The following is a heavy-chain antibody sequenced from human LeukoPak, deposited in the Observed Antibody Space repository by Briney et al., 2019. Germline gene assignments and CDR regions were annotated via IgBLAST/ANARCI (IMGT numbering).Heavy chain of an antibody. CDR1: GGSISNSGYY. D-gene: IGHD4-17*01. CDR2: VYYSGNT. Sequence: KPSETLSLTCTVSGGSISNSGYYWGWIRQPPGKGLEWIGSVYYSGNTNYNPSLKNRVTISVDTSKNQFSLKLRSVTAADTAVFYCARQGYADFSPRPFDYWGQGTLVTVSS. V-gene: IGHV4-39*01. CDR3: ARQGYADFSPRPFDY. J-gene: IGHJ4*02.